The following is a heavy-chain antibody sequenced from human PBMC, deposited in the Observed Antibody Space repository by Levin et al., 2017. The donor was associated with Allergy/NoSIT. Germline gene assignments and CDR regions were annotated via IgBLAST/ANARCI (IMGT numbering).Heavy chain of an antibody. CDR1: YS. CDR2: IWYDGSNK. Sequence: YSSRWGSQTERKGLEWVAVIWYDGSNKYYADSVKGRFTISRDNSKNTLYLQMNSLRAEDTAVYYCARERVPRTRYYFDYWGQGTLVTVSS. CDR3: ARERVPRTRYYFDY. J-gene: IGHJ4*02. D-gene: IGHD3-10*01. V-gene: IGHV3-33*07.